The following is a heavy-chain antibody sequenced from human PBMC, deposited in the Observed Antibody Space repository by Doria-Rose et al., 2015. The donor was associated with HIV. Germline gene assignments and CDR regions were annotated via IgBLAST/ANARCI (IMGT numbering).Heavy chain of an antibody. CDR3: ARGHCYPGSCSSNYWIDP. V-gene: IGHV1-8*01. J-gene: IGHJ5*02. CDR2: MNSKSGKT. CDR1: GYTFIDYD. Sequence: QVQLVQSGAEVKKPGSSVKVSCKASGYTFIDYDVTWVRQATGQGLEWMGWMNSKSGKTGYSQQFQGRVTMTRDTSTSTAYMELSALRSDDTAVYFCARGHCYPGSCSSNYWIDPWGQGTLVTVSS. D-gene: IGHD2-15*01.